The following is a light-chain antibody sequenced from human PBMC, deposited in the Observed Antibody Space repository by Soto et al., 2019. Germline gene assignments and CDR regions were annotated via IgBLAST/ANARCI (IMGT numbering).Light chain of an antibody. J-gene: IGKJ2*01. CDR1: QSISKW. V-gene: IGKV1-5*03. CDR2: KAS. CDR3: QQYHSSPHVT. Sequence: DIQMTQSPSTLSASVGDRVTITCRASQSISKWLAWYQQKPGKAPKLLIYKASSLASGFPSRFSGSGSGAEFNLTISSLQPAYFATYCCQQYHSSPHVTFGQGTKLEIK.